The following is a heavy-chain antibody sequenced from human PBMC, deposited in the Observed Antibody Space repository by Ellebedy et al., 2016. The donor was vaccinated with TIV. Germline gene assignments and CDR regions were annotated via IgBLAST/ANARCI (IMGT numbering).Heavy chain of an antibody. J-gene: IGHJ2*01. CDR3: ARRGSRYWHFDL. CDR1: GFTFKNYW. CDR2: IEDAGTET. V-gene: IGHV3-7*03. Sequence: PGGSLRLSCAASGFTFKNYWMAWVRQAPGKGLEWVASIEDAGTETYSVDSEEGRFIISRDNTKNSLYLRINNPRDEDTAVYYCARRGSRYWHFDLWGRGTQVIVSS. D-gene: IGHD1-1*01.